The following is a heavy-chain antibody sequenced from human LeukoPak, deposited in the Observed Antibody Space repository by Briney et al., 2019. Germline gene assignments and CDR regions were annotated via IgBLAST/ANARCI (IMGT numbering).Heavy chain of an antibody. J-gene: IGHJ6*03. CDR3: ARVVQRITIFGVVTLRHYYYYMDV. CDR2: MNPNSGNT. Sequence: GASVKVSCKASGYTFTSYGINWVRQATGQGLEWMGWMNPNSGNTGYAQKFQGRVTMTRNTSISTAYMELSSLRSEDTAVYYCARVVQRITIFGVVTLRHYYYYMDVWGKGTTVTVSS. V-gene: IGHV1-8*01. D-gene: IGHD3-3*01. CDR1: GYTFTSYG.